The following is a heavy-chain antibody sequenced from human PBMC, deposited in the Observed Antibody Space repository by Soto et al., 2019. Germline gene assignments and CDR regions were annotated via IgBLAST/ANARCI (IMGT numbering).Heavy chain of an antibody. CDR1: GDSVSSNSAA. D-gene: IGHD6-6*01. CDR3: ARVGFQAARRYYYYGMDV. Sequence: SQTLSLTCAISGDSVSSNSAAWNWIRQSPSRGLEWLGRTYYRSKWYNDYAVSVKSRITINPDTSKNRFSLQLNSVTPEDTAVYYCARVGFQAARRYYYYGMDVWGQGTTVTVSS. J-gene: IGHJ6*02. CDR2: TYYRSKWYN. V-gene: IGHV6-1*01.